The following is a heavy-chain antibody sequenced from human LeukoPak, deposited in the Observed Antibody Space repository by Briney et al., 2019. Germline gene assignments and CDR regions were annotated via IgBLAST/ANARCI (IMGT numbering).Heavy chain of an antibody. Sequence: PSETLSLTCTVSGGSISSYYWSWIRQAPGKGLEWVSVIYRSGSTHYADSVKDRFIISRDNFKNTLYLQMNSLRAEDTAVYYCAREAENYGLTFDIWGQGTMVTVSS. CDR2: IYRSGST. CDR3: AREAENYGLTFDI. CDR1: GGSISSYY. V-gene: IGHV3-66*01. J-gene: IGHJ3*02. D-gene: IGHD3-10*01.